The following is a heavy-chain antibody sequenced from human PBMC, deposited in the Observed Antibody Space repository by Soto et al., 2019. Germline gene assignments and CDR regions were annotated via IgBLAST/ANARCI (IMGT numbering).Heavy chain of an antibody. CDR1: GGSISSSSYY. D-gene: IGHD6-19*01. CDR2: IYYSGST. V-gene: IGHV4-39*01. Sequence: SETLSLTCTVSGGSISSSSYYWGWIRQPPGKGLEWIGSIYYSGSTYYNPSLRSRVTISVDTSKNQFSLKLSSVTAADTAVYYCARRGDGSGWASDYWSQGTLVTV. CDR3: ARRGDGSGWASDY. J-gene: IGHJ4*02.